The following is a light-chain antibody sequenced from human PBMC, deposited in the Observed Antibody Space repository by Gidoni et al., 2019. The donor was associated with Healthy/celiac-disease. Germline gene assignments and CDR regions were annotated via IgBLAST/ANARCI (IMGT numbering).Light chain of an antibody. CDR1: QSLLHSNGYNS. V-gene: IGKV2-28*01. Sequence: DIVMTQSPLSLPVTPGEPASISCMSSQSLLHSNGYNSLAWYLQKPGQSPQLLIYLGSNRASGVPDRFSGSGSGTDFTLKISRVEAEDVGVYYCMQALQTPYTFGQGTKLDIK. CDR3: MQALQTPYT. CDR2: LGS. J-gene: IGKJ2*01.